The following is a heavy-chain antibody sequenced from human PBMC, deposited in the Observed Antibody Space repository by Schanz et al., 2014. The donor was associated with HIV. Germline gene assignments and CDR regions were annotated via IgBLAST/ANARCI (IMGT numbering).Heavy chain of an antibody. Sequence: VQLVESGGGLVQPGGSLRLSCAASGFMFSSYGMSWVRQAPGKGLEWVSIISSGGGRTYYTDSVKGRFTISRDNSKNTLYLQMNSLRTEDTAVYYCAKDQGYDFWSGYYNYYNMDVWGQGTTVTVSS. D-gene: IGHD3-3*01. CDR2: ISSGGGRT. V-gene: IGHV3-23*04. CDR1: GFMFSSYG. J-gene: IGHJ6*02. CDR3: AKDQGYDFWSGYYNYYNMDV.